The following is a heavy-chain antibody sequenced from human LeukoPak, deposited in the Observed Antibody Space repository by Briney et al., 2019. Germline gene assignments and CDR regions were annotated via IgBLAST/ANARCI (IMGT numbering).Heavy chain of an antibody. V-gene: IGHV3-48*03. CDR2: ISSSGSTI. D-gene: IGHD5-12*01. Sequence: GGSLRLSCAASGFTFSSYEMNWVRQAPGKGLEWVSYISSSGSTIYHADSVKGRFTISRDNAKNSLYLQMNSLRAEDTAVYYCARVAFVATMGDYWGQGNLVTASS. CDR1: GFTFSSYE. J-gene: IGHJ4*02. CDR3: ARVAFVATMGDY.